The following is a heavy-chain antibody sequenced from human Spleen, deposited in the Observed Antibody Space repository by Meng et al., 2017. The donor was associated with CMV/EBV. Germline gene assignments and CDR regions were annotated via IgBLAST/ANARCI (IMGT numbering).Heavy chain of an antibody. D-gene: IGHD3-16*01. CDR1: GCTFSIYA. V-gene: IGHV3-23*01. J-gene: IGHJ4*02. CDR2: ISGSGGYT. CDR3: AKGAGGGRYFDY. Sequence: GGSLSLSCAASGCTFSIYAMNWVRQAPGKGLEWVSAISGSGGYTYYAGSVKGRFTISRDNSKNTLYLQMNSLRAEDTAVYYCAKGAGGGRYFDYWGQGTLVTVSS.